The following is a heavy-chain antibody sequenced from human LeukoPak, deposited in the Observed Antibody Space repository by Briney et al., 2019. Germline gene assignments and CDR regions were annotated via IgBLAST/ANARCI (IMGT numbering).Heavy chain of an antibody. D-gene: IGHD6-19*01. CDR2: IIPIFGTA. V-gene: IGHV1-69*13. CDR1: GGTFSSYA. Sequence: SVKVSCKASGGTFSSYAISWVRQAPGQGLEWMGGIIPIFGTANYAQKFQGRVTITADESTSTAYMELSSLRSEDTAVYYCAKMFGIAVAGGDYYYGMDVWGQGTTVTVSS. CDR3: AKMFGIAVAGGDYYYGMDV. J-gene: IGHJ6*02.